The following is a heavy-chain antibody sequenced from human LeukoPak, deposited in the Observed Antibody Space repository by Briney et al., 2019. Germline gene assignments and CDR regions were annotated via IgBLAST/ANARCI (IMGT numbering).Heavy chain of an antibody. CDR2: INHSGST. D-gene: IGHD3-16*02. J-gene: IGHJ4*02. CDR1: GGSFSGYY. Sequence: SETLSLTCAVYGGSFSGYYWSWIRQPPGKGLEWIGEINHSGSTNYNPSLKSRVTISVDTSKNQFSLKLSSVTAADTAVYYCARLMITFGGVIVFDYWGQGTLVTVSS. CDR3: ARLMITFGGVIVFDY. V-gene: IGHV4-34*01.